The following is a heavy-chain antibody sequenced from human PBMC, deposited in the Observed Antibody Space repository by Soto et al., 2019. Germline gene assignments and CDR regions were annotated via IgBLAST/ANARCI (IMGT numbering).Heavy chain of an antibody. V-gene: IGHV3-11*01. CDR3: ARENQLSAVAGVDY. CDR1: GFTFSDYY. J-gene: IGHJ4*02. D-gene: IGHD6-19*01. CDR2: ITSSGSTI. Sequence: PGGSLRLSCAASGFTFSDYYMSWIRQAPGKGLEWVSYITSSGSTIYYADSVKGRFTISRDNARNSLYLQMNSLRAEDTAVYYCARENQLSAVAGVDYWGQGTMGTVSS.